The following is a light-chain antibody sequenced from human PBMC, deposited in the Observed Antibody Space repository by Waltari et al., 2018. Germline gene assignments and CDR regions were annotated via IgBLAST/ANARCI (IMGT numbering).Light chain of an antibody. V-gene: IGKV4-1*01. Sequence: DIVMTQSPDSLAVSLGERATIKCKYSQSVLYSSNNENYLSWYQQKPGQPPKLLIIWASIRESGVPDRFTGSGSGTDFTLTISSLQAEDVAVYYCQQYYNTPLTFGQGTKVEIK. CDR3: QQYYNTPLT. J-gene: IGKJ1*01. CDR2: WAS. CDR1: QSVLYSSNNENY.